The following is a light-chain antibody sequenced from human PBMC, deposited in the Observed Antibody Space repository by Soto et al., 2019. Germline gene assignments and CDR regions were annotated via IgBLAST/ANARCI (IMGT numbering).Light chain of an antibody. Sequence: ILMTQSPSSLSASIGDRVTITCRASHDVSTFLNWYQQKPGKAPKLLIYAASSLQTGVPSTFSGSGSGTDFTLTISSLQREDIATYFCQQSFNSPTFGQGTKLEIK. V-gene: IGKV1-39*01. CDR1: HDVSTF. CDR2: AAS. CDR3: QQSFNSPT. J-gene: IGKJ2*01.